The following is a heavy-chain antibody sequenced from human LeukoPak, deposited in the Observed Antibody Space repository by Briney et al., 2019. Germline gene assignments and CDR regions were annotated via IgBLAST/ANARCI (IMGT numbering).Heavy chain of an antibody. J-gene: IGHJ6*03. Sequence: GGSLRLSCVASGFTFSSYAMNWVRQAPGEGLEWLSLISDSPGITYYTDSVKGRFTISRSNSNNTVYLQMNNLRAEDTAVYYCARRARVRMVYFYYFMDIWGKGTTVTVSS. CDR2: ISDSPGIT. CDR3: ARRARVRMVYFYYFMDI. V-gene: IGHV3-23*01. CDR1: GFTFSSYA. D-gene: IGHD2-8*01.